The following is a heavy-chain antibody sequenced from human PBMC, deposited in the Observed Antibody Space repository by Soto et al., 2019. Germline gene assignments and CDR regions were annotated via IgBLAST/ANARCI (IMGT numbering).Heavy chain of an antibody. Sequence: SETLSLTCSVSGGPISSSSSYWGWIRQPPGKGLEWIGSIYYSGSTYYKPSLKSRVTISVDTSKSQFSLWLNSVTAADTAVYYCARHLDYYDSSAYFDYWGPGTLVTVSS. V-gene: IGHV4-39*01. CDR2: IYYSGST. CDR3: ARHLDYYDSSAYFDY. D-gene: IGHD3-22*01. CDR1: GGPISSSSSY. J-gene: IGHJ4*02.